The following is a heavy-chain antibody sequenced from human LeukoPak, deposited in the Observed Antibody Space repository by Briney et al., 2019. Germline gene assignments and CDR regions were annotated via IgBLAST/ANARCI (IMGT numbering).Heavy chain of an antibody. V-gene: IGHV3-20*04. D-gene: IGHD1-26*01. Sequence: GGSLILSWAAAGLTFDDYAVTWVRQAPGKGLEWVSGINWNGDTPSYADSVKGRFTIFRDNAKNSLSLQMNSLRAEDTAFYYCARVGNSGSFYYFDCWGQGTLVTVSS. CDR1: GLTFDDYA. CDR3: ARVGNSGSFYYFDC. CDR2: INWNGDTP. J-gene: IGHJ4*02.